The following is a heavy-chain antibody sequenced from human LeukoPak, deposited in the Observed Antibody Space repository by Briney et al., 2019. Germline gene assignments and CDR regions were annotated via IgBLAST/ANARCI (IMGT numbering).Heavy chain of an antibody. CDR3: ARGRYSGYDSFVGVY. D-gene: IGHD5-12*01. Sequence: GASVKVSCKASGYNFNTYTIHWVRQAPGQGLEWMGWVNAGNGDTKYSQNFQGTVTFTRDTSATTAYMELSSLRSEDTAVYFCARGRYSGYDSFVGVYWGQGTLVTVSS. V-gene: IGHV1-3*01. CDR1: GYNFNTYT. CDR2: VNAGNGDT. J-gene: IGHJ4*02.